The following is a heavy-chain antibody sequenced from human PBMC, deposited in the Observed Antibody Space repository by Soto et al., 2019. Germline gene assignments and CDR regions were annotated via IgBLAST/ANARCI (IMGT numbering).Heavy chain of an antibody. Sequence: QVQLVESGGGVVQPGRSLRLSCAASGFTFSSYAMHWVRQAPGKGLEWVAVISYDGSNKYYADSVKGRFTISRDNSKNTLYLQMNSLRAEDTAVYYCARDPHRFFGRIDYWGQGTLVTVSS. J-gene: IGHJ4*02. D-gene: IGHD3-10*01. CDR1: GFTFSSYA. CDR3: ARDPHRFFGRIDY. CDR2: ISYDGSNK. V-gene: IGHV3-30-3*01.